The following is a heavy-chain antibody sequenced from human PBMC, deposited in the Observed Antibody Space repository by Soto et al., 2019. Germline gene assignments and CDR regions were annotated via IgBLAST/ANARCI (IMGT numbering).Heavy chain of an antibody. D-gene: IGHD2-2*01. CDR3: ARTKTSSTSFHVDY. CDR2: IYYSGST. Sequence: QVQLQESGPGLVKPSQTLSLTCTVSGGSISSGDYYWTWIRQHPGKGLEWIGYIYYSGSTKHNPSLKCRITISVDTSKNQFSLKLNSVTAADTAVYYCARTKTSSTSFHVDYWGQGTQVTVSS. CDR1: GGSISSGDYY. J-gene: IGHJ4*02. V-gene: IGHV4-31*03.